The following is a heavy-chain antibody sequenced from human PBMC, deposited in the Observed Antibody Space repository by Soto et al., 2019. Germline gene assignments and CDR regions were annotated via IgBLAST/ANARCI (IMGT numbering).Heavy chain of an antibody. CDR2: IYWDDDK. J-gene: IGHJ4*02. V-gene: IGHV2-5*02. CDR3: AHRRTLGQWLVGGFDY. CDR1: GFSLSTSGVG. Sequence: QITLKESGPTLVKPTQTLTLTCTFSGFSLSTSGVGVGWIRQPPGKALEWLALIYWDDDKRYSPSLKSRLTITXXTXKXXVVLTMTNMDPVDTATYYCAHRRTLGQWLVGGFDYWGQGTLVTVSS. D-gene: IGHD6-19*01.